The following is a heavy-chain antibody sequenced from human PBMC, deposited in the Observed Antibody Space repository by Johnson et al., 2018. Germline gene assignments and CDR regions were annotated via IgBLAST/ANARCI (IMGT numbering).Heavy chain of an antibody. D-gene: IGHD3-16*01. Sequence: EVQLVESGGGLVQPGGSLSLSCYGSGFTFSGYWMHWVRHVPGKGPVWVSRISGGGGRTYYADSVKGRFTISRDNSKNPLYLQMNSLRAEDTAVYYCARNWVTHHYYYYGMDVWGQGTTVTVSS. J-gene: IGHJ6*02. V-gene: IGHV3-74*01. CDR3: ARNWVTHHYYYYGMDV. CDR2: ISGGGGRT. CDR1: GFTFSGYW.